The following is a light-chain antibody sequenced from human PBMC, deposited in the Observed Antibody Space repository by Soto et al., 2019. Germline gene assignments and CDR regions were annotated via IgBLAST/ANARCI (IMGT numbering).Light chain of an antibody. CDR3: QQRSNWPIT. CDR2: AAS. Sequence: EKVMTQSPSTLSVSLGERATLSFRASQSVARNLAWYQQKPGQAPRLLIYAASTRATGTPARFSGSGSGTDFTLTISSLEPEDFAVYYCQQRSNWPITFGQGTRLEI. J-gene: IGKJ5*01. CDR1: QSVARN. V-gene: IGKV3-11*01.